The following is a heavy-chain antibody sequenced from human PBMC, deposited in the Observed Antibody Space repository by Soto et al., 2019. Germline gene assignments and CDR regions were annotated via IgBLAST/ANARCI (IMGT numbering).Heavy chain of an antibody. V-gene: IGHV3-64*01. J-gene: IGHJ3*02. CDR2: ISSNGGST. D-gene: IGHD3-10*01. CDR1: GFTFSSYA. CDR3: ARVVWFGEYNDAFDI. Sequence: PGGSLRLSCAASGFTFSSYAMHWVRQAPGKGLEYVSAISSNGGSTYYANSVKGRFTISRDNSKNTLYLQMGSLRAEDMAVYYCARVVWFGEYNDAFDIWGQGTMVTVSS.